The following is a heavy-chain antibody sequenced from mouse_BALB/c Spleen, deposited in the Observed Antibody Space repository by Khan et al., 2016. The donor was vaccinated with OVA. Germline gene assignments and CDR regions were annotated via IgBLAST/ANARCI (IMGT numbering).Heavy chain of an antibody. CDR1: GYTFKDSV. D-gene: IGHD3-3*01. CDR3: VGFDGGY. CDR2: MNTYTGEP. Sequence: QMQLVQSGPELKKPGESVKISCKASGYTFKDSVMNWVKQSPGEGLKWIGWMNTYTGEPTYADDFKGRFAFSLENSASTVYLQISSLKYEDTATYFCVGFDGGYWGQGTTLTVSS. V-gene: IGHV9-3-1*01. J-gene: IGHJ2*01.